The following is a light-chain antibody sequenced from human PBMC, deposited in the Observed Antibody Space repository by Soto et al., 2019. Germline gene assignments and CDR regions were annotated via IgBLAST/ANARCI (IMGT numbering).Light chain of an antibody. V-gene: IGLV2-11*01. Sequence: QSALTQPRSVSGSPGQSVTISCTGTNSDVGGYNYVSWYQQHPGKVPKLMIYDVTKRPSGVPDRFSGTKSGNTASLTISGLQAEDEADYYCCSYAGSYTYVFGTGTKLTVL. CDR3: CSYAGSYTYV. J-gene: IGLJ1*01. CDR2: DVT. CDR1: NSDVGGYNY.